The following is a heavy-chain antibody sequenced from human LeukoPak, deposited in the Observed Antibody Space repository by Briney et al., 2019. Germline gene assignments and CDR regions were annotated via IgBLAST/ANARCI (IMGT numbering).Heavy chain of an antibody. J-gene: IGHJ4*02. V-gene: IGHV3-23*01. CDR3: ARDSCSGGSCYLDY. D-gene: IGHD2-15*01. Sequence: GGSLRLSCAASGFTFSSYAMSWVRQAPGKGLEWVSAISGSGGSTYYADSVKGRFTISRDNSKNTLYLQMNSLRAEDTAVYYCARDSCSGGSCYLDYWGQGTLVTVSS. CDR1: GFTFSSYA. CDR2: ISGSGGST.